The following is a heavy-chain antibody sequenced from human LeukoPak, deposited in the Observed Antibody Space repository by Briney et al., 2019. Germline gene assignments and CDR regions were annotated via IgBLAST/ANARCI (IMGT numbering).Heavy chain of an antibody. J-gene: IGHJ3*02. CDR1: KFTFSDSY. CDR3: ARAAGSYAFDI. CDR2: ISNSGTTM. Sequence: GGSLRLSCAASKFTFSDSYMGWMRQAPGKGLVWVSYISNSGTTMYYADSVKGRFTISRDNAKNSLYLQMNSLRAEDTAVYYCARAAGSYAFDIWGQGTMVTVSS. D-gene: IGHD3-10*01. V-gene: IGHV3-11*04.